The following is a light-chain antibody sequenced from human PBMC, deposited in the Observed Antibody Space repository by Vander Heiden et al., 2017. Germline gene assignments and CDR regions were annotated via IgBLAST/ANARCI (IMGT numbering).Light chain of an antibody. CDR3: QQYGSSYT. J-gene: IGKJ2*01. V-gene: IGKV3-20*01. Sequence: DIVLPQSPGTLSLSPGERATLSCRASQSVSSSYLAWYQQKPGQAPRLLIYGASSRATGIPDRFSGSGSGTDFTLTISRLEPEDFAVYYCQQYGSSYTFGQGTKLEIK. CDR1: QSVSSSY. CDR2: GAS.